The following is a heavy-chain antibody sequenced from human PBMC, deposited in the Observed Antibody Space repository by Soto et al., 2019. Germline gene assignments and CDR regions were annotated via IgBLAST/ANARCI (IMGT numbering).Heavy chain of an antibody. D-gene: IGHD6-13*01. CDR2: ISYDGSNK. V-gene: IGHV3-30*18. CDR1: GFTFSSYG. J-gene: IGHJ4*02. CDR3: AKDPGYSSSWSFDY. Sequence: QVQLVESGGGVVQPGRSLRLSCAAXGFTFSSYGMHWVRQAPGKGLEWVAVISYDGSNKYYADSVKGRFTISRDNSKNTLYLQMNSLRAEDTAVYYCAKDPGYSSSWSFDYWGQGTLVTVSS.